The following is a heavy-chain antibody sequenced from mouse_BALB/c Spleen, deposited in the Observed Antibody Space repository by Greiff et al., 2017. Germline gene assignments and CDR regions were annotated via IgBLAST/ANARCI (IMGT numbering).Heavy chain of an antibody. D-gene: IGHD2-4*01. V-gene: IGHV5-17*02. J-gene: IGHJ2*01. CDR1: GFTFSSFG. Sequence: EVQLVESGGGLVQPGGSRKLSCAASGFTFSSFGMHWVRQAPEKGLEWVAYISSGSSTIYYADTVKGRFTISRDNPKNTLFLQMTSLRSEDTAMYCCAREDYDYFDYWGQGTTLTVSS. CDR2: ISSGSSTI. CDR3: AREDYDYFDY.